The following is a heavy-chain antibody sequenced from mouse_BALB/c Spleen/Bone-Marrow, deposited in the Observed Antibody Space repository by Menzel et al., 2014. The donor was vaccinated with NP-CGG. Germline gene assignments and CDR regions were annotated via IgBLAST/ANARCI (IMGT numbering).Heavy chain of an antibody. J-gene: IGHJ3*01. Sequence: EVKLMESGGNLVKSGGSLKLSCAASGFTFSSYGMSWVRQTPEKRLEWVATISGGSSYTFYPDSVKGRFTISRDNAKNNLYLQLSSLRSEDTALYYCARHAYYDQTEVSFVYWGQGTLVTVSA. CDR3: ARHAYYDQTEVSFVY. V-gene: IGHV5-9-2*01. CDR2: ISGGSSYT. D-gene: IGHD2-4*01. CDR1: GFTFSSYG.